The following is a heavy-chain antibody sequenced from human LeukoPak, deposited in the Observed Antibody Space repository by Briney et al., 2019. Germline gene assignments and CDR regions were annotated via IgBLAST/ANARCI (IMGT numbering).Heavy chain of an antibody. V-gene: IGHV4-39*01. CDR1: GGSISSSSYY. Sequence: PSETLSLTCTVSGGSISSSSYYWGWIRQPPGKGLEWIGSIYYSGSTYYNPSLKSRVTISVDTSKNQFSLKLSPVTAADTAVYYCARHGRIAAAANWFDPWGQGTLVTVSS. J-gene: IGHJ5*02. CDR2: IYYSGST. D-gene: IGHD6-13*01. CDR3: ARHGRIAAAANWFDP.